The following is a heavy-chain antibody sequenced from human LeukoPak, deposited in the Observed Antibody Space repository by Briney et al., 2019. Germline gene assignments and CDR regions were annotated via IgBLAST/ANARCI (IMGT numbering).Heavy chain of an antibody. D-gene: IGHD2-2*01. CDR2: ISSSSSYI. V-gene: IGHV3-21*01. J-gene: IGHJ4*02. CDR1: GFTFSSYA. CDR3: ARVSTSSSLDY. Sequence: PGGSLRLSCAASGFTFSSYAMSWVRQAPGRGREWVSSISSSSSYIYYADSVKGRFTISRDNAKNSLYLQMNSLRAEDTAVYYCARVSTSSSLDYWGQGTLVTVSS.